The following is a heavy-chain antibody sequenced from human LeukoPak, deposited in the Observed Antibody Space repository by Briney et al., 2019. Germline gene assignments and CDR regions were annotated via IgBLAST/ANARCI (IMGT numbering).Heavy chain of an antibody. CDR3: AKDSSGYFEYFQH. Sequence: PGGSLRLSCAASGFTFDDYAMHWVRQAPGKGLEWVPLISWDGGSTYYADSVKGRFTISRDNSKNSLYLQMNSLRAEDTALYYCAKDSSGYFEYFQHWGQGTLVTVSS. V-gene: IGHV3-43D*03. CDR1: GFTFDDYA. D-gene: IGHD3-22*01. J-gene: IGHJ1*01. CDR2: ISWDGGST.